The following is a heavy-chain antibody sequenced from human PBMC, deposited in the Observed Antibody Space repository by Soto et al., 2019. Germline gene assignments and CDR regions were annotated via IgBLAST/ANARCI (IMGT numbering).Heavy chain of an antibody. CDR1: GYTFFSFW. V-gene: IGHV5-10-1*01. J-gene: IGHJ4*02. CDR2: IDPGDSSA. D-gene: IGHD2-2*01. CDR3: ARRYCSRADCYSDS. Sequence: GESLKISCHGSGYTFFSFWIVWVRQVPGKGLEWVGRIDPGDSSATYSPTFQGHGTISADRSTRSAYLQWRNLRASDTAIYFCARRYCSRADCYSDSWGQGSLVTVSS.